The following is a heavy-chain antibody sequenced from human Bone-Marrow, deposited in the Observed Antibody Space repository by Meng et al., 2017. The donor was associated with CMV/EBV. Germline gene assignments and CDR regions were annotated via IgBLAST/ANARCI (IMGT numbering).Heavy chain of an antibody. CDR1: GFTFSSYS. CDR3: AGPSAVGYSSGWTDAFDI. Sequence: GESLKISCTASGFTFSSYSMNWVRQAPGKGLEWVSSISSSSSYIYYADSVKGRFTISRDNAKNSLYLQMNSLRAEDTAVYYCAGPSAVGYSSGWTDAFDIWGQGTLVTVSS. J-gene: IGHJ3*02. V-gene: IGHV3-21*04. D-gene: IGHD6-19*01. CDR2: ISSSSSYI.